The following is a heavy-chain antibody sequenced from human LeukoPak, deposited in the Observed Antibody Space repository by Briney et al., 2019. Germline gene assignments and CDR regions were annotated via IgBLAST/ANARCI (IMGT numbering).Heavy chain of an antibody. CDR2: TSSDGSNK. CDR1: GFTFSSYG. D-gene: IGHD5-12*01. V-gene: IGHV3-30*03. J-gene: IGHJ3*02. CDR3: ARDYDSIHTFDI. Sequence: SGGSLRLSCAASGFTFSSYGMHWVRQAPGKGLEWVAVTSSDGSNKHYADSVKGRFTISRDNSKNTLYLQMNSLRPEDTAVYYCARDYDSIHTFDIWGQGTMVTVSS.